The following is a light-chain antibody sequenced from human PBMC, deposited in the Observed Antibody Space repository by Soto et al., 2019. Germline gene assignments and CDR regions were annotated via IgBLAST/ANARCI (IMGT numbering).Light chain of an antibody. CDR2: DAS. J-gene: IGKJ5*01. V-gene: IGKV3-11*01. CDR3: QQRNVWPPIT. Sequence: EVVLTQSAATLSLSPVERATLSCMASQSIRSSFAWYQQKPGQAPRLVIFDASNRANGVPARFGGSGSGTDFTLTINSLEPEDFAVYYCQQRNVWPPITFGQGTRLEIK. CDR1: QSIRSS.